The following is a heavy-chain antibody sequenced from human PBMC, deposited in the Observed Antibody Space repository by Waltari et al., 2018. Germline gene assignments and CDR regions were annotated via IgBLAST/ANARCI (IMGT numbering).Heavy chain of an antibody. CDR1: GGSISSGSYY. J-gene: IGHJ6*01. D-gene: IGHD4-17*01. CDR3: ARTYGDPSYGMDV. V-gene: IGHV4-61*02. Sequence: QVQLQESGPGLVKPSQTLSLTCTVSGGSISSGSYYWSWIRPPAGKGREWIGGIYTSGSTNYNPSLKSRVTIAVDTSKNQFSLKLSSVTAADTAVYYCARTYGDPSYGMDVWGQGTTVTVSS. CDR2: IYTSGST.